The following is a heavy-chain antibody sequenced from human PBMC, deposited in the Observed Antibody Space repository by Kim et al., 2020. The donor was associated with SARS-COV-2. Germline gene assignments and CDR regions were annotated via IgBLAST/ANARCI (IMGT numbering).Heavy chain of an antibody. J-gene: IGHJ3*02. CDR3: ARIGGYYDSSGYLVRDAFDI. CDR2: INTNTGNP. CDR1: GYTFTSYA. D-gene: IGHD3-22*01. Sequence: ASVKVSCKASGYTFTSYAMNWVRQAPGQGLEWMGWINTNTGNPTYAQGFTGRFVFSLDTSVSTAYLKISSLKAEDTAVYYCARIGGYYDSSGYLVRDAFDIWGQGTIVTVSS. V-gene: IGHV7-4-1*02.